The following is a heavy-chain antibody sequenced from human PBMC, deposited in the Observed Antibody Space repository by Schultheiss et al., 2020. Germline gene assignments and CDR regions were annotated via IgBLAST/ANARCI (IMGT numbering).Heavy chain of an antibody. D-gene: IGHD3-22*01. CDR3: ARLSSPGQWLQTWFDP. V-gene: IGHV5-51*01. J-gene: IGHJ5*02. CDR2: IYPADSDS. Sequence: GGSLRLSCKASGYKFSNFYIAWVRQVPGKGLEWMGIIYPADSDSRYSPSFQGQVTISADKSITTAHLQWSSLRASDTAMYYCARLSSPGQWLQTWFDPWGQGTLVTVSS. CDR1: GYKFSNFY.